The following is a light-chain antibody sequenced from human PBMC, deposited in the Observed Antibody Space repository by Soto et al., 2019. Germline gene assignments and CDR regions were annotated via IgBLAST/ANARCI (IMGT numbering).Light chain of an antibody. V-gene: IGLV2-23*01. CDR1: TSDIGTFNL. J-gene: IGLJ1*01. Sequence: QSALTQPASVSGSPGQSVSISCTGTTSDIGTFNLVSWYQQHPDKAPKLMIYEGSQRPSGVSNRFSGSKSANTASLTISGLQAEDEADYYCCSYTGSGTYVFGTGTKLTVL. CDR3: CSYTGSGTYV. CDR2: EGS.